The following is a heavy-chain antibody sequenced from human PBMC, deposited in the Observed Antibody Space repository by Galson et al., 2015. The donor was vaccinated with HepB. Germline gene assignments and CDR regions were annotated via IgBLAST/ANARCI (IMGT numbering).Heavy chain of an antibody. Sequence: SLRLSCAASGFTFSSYAMSWVRQAPGKGLEWVSAISGSGGSTYYADSVKGRFTISRDNSKNTLYLQMNSLRAEDTAVYYCAKMLDGYCSGGSCYSRWFDPWGQGTLVTVSS. J-gene: IGHJ5*02. CDR2: ISGSGGST. V-gene: IGHV3-23*01. CDR1: GFTFSSYA. D-gene: IGHD2-15*01. CDR3: AKMLDGYCSGGSCYSRWFDP.